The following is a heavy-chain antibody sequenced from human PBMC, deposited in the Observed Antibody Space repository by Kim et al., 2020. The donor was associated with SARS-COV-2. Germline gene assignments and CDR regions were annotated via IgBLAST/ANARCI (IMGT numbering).Heavy chain of an antibody. J-gene: IGHJ4*02. CDR2: ISSSSSTI. CDR3: ARPPWTGDWIFADS. CDR1: GFTFSIYS. Sequence: GGSLRLSCAASGFTFSIYSMNWVRQAPGKGLEWVSYISSSSSTIYYADSVKGRFTISRDNAKNSLYLQMSSLRVEDTAVYFCARPPWTGDWIFADSWGQGTLVTVSS. V-gene: IGHV3-48*01. D-gene: IGHD2-2*03.